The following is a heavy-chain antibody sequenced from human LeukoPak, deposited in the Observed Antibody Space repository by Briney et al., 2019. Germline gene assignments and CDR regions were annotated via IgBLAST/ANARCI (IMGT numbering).Heavy chain of an antibody. V-gene: IGHV3-30*04. CDR3: ARTWEEYYFDY. J-gene: IGHJ4*02. D-gene: IGHD1-26*01. CDR2: ISYDGSNK. CDR1: GFTFSSYA. Sequence: GRSLRLSCAASGFTFSSYAMHWVRQAPGKGLEWVAVISYDGSNKYYADSVKGRFTISRDNSKNTLHLQMNSLRAEDTAVYYCARTWEEYYFDYWGQGTLVTVSS.